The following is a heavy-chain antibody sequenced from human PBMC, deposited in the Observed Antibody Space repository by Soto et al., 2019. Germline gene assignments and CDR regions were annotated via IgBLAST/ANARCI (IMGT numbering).Heavy chain of an antibody. J-gene: IGHJ4*02. V-gene: IGHV4-38-2*01. CDR1: GYSISSGYY. D-gene: IGHD3-22*01. CDR3: AIGFYFYESSGYSPYF. CDR2: IYHSGTT. Sequence: SETLSLTCAVSGYSISSGYYWGWIRQPPGKGLEWIGTIYHSGTTYSNPSLKSRVTISVDTSKNQFSLKLSSVTAADTAVYYCAIGFYFYESSGYSPYFWGLGTLVTVSS.